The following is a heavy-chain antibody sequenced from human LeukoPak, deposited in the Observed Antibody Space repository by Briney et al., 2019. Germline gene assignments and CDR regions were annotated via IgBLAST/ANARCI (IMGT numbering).Heavy chain of an antibody. D-gene: IGHD3-22*01. CDR3: AHRRQYYDSSGYYYDDS. CDR1: GFSLHTRGVG. J-gene: IGHJ4*02. V-gene: IGHV2-5*02. CDR2: IYWDDDK. Sequence: ESGPTLVKPTQTLTLTCTFSGFSLHTRGVGVGWIRQPPGKALEWLALIYWDDDKRYIPSLKSRLTITKDTSKNQVVLTMTNMDPVDTATYYCAHRRQYYDSSGYYYDDSWGQGTLVTVSS.